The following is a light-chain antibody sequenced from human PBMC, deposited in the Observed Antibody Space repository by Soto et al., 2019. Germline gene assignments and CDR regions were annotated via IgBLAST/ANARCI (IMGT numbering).Light chain of an antibody. V-gene: IGKV3-20*01. J-gene: IGKJ1*01. CDR3: QQHASSPRT. CDR2: GAF. Sequence: EIVLTQSPGTLSLSPGERATLSCRASQSVNNNYLAWYQQRPGQAPRLLIYGAFTRATGIPDRFSGGGSGTDFTLTISRLEPEDFAVYYCQQHASSPRTFGQGTKVEVK. CDR1: QSVNNNY.